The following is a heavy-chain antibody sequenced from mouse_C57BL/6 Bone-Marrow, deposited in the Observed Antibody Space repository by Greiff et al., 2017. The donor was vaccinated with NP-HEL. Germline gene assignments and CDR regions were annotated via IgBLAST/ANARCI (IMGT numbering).Heavy chain of an antibody. CDR2: IYPGAGDT. CDR3: ASGYDGREFAY. CDR1: GYAFSSSW. Sequence: QVQLQQSGPELVQPGASVKISCKASGYAFSSSWMNWVKQRPGKGLEWIGWIYPGAGDTNYNGKFKGKATLTADKSYSTAYMQLSSLTSEDSAVYFCASGYDGREFAYWGRGNLVTVTA. D-gene: IGHD2-2*01. J-gene: IGHJ3*01. V-gene: IGHV1-82*01.